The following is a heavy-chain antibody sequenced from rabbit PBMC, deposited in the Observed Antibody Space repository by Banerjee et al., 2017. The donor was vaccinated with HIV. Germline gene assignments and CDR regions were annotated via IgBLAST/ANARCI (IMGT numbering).Heavy chain of an antibody. J-gene: IGHJ4*01. Sequence: QLKESGGGLVTPGGSLTLSCTASGFDFSSYYMSWVRQAPGKGLEWIGTIYAAKGRTYYASWVNGRFTISSDNAQNTVDLQMTSLTGADTATYFCARDLAGVIGWNFGLWGPGTLVTVS. V-gene: IGHV1S7*01. D-gene: IGHD4-1*01. CDR1: GFDFSSYY. CDR3: ARDLAGVIGWNFGL. CDR2: IYAAKGRT.